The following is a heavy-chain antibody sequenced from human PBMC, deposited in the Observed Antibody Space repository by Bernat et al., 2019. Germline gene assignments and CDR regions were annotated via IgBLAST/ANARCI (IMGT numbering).Heavy chain of an antibody. V-gene: IGHV4-39*01. CDR2: IYYSGST. D-gene: IGHD3-3*01. Sequence: QLQLQESGPGLVKPSETLSLTCTVSGGSISSSSYYWGWIRQPPGKGLEWIGSIYYSGSTYYNPSLKSRVTISVDTSKNQFSLKLSSVTAADTAVYYYARAQIFGVVIIEEDWFDPWGQGTLVTVSS. J-gene: IGHJ5*02. CDR3: ARAQIFGVVIIEEDWFDP. CDR1: GGSISSSSYY.